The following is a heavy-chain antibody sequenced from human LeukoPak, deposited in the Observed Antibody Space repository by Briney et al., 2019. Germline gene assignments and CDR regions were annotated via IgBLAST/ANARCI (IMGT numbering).Heavy chain of an antibody. CDR2: ISSSGSTI. Sequence: GGSLRLSCAASGFTFSSYEMNWVRQAPGKGLEWVSYISSSGSTIYYADSVKGRFTISRDNAKNSLYLQMNSLRAEDTAVYYCARLYSRSWSYYYYYMDVWGKGTTVTVSS. CDR1: GFTFSSYE. CDR3: ARLYSRSWSYYYYYMDV. V-gene: IGHV3-48*03. D-gene: IGHD6-13*01. J-gene: IGHJ6*03.